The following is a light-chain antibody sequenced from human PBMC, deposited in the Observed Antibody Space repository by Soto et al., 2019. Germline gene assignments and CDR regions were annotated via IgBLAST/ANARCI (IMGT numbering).Light chain of an antibody. CDR1: QSFDSN. CDR3: QQYNDWPSMYT. Sequence: EIVMTQSPATLSVSPGERATLSCRASQSFDSNLAWYQQKPDQAPRLLIYRASTRATGVPARFSGSGSGTEFTLTISSLQSEDFAVYYCQQYNDWPSMYTFGQGTKPEMK. V-gene: IGKV3-15*01. CDR2: RAS. J-gene: IGKJ2*01.